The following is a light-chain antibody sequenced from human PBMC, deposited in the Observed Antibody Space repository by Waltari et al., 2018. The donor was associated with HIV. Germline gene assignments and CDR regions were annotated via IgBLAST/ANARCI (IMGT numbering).Light chain of an antibody. CDR3: ASHSTYTLLYV. J-gene: IGLJ1*01. CDR2: DVN. V-gene: IGLV2-14*03. Sequence: QSALTQPASVSGSLGQSINISCSGLSSDLGHSHFVSWYQQHPDTVPRVIISDVNNRPSGVSSRFSGSKSGATASLTISGLQAEDEAVYYCASHSTYTLLYVFGSGTELTVL. CDR1: SSDLGHSHF.